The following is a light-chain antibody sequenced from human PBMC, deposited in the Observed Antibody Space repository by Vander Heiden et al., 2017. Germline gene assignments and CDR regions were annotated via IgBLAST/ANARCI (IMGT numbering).Light chain of an antibody. Sequence: EIVLTQSPATLSLCPGERPTLSCWASQSTSRSFAWYQPRPGPDPRLLFYHTSTRATGIPARFSSSWSGTDFTLTIDSLAPEDFVVYCWQQRSSWPRTFGPGTKVDIK. V-gene: IGKV3-11*01. CDR2: HTS. CDR3: QQRSSWPRT. CDR1: QSTSRS. J-gene: IGKJ3*01.